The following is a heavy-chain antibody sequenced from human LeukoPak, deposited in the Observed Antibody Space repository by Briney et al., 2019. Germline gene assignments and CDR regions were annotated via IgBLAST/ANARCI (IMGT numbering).Heavy chain of an antibody. CDR3: TRHVVTLVRGVTHRNEDWFDP. J-gene: IGHJ5*02. CDR2: INTDSGGT. Sequence: ASVKVSCKASGYSFNTYYMNWVRQAPGQGLEWLGWINTDSGGTNYAQKFLGRVTMTRDRANTTAYLELSGLRSDETAVYYCTRHVVTLVRGVTHRNEDWFDPWGQGTLVTVSS. V-gene: IGHV1-2*02. D-gene: IGHD3-10*01. CDR1: GYSFNTYY.